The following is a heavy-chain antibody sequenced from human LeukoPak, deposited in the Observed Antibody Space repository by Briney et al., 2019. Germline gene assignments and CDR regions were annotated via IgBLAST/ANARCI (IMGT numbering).Heavy chain of an antibody. CDR2: INPSGGST. V-gene: IGHV1-46*01. Sequence: GASVKVSCKASGYIFINYYMHWVRQAPGQGLEWMGIINPSGGSTSYAQKFQGRVTMTRDMSTSTVYMELSSLRSEDTAVYYCARNYYDSSGYYYDRYAFDIWGQGTMVTVSS. CDR1: GYIFINYY. D-gene: IGHD3-22*01. CDR3: ARNYYDSSGYYYDRYAFDI. J-gene: IGHJ3*02.